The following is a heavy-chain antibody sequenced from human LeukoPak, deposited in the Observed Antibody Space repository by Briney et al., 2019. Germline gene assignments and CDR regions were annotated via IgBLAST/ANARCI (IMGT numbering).Heavy chain of an antibody. V-gene: IGHV1-24*01. J-gene: IGHJ4*02. D-gene: IGHD1-26*01. CDR2: FDPEDGET. Sequence: ASVKVSCKASGGTFSSYAISWVRQAPGQGLEWMGGFDPEDGETIYAQKFQGRVTMTEDTSTDTAYMELSSLRSEDTAVYYCATGVRGAAYQFDYWGQGTLVTVSS. CDR1: GGTFSSYA. CDR3: ATGVRGAAYQFDY.